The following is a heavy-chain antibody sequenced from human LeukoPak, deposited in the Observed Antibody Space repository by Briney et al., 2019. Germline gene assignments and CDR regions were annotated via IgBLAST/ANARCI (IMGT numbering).Heavy chain of an antibody. D-gene: IGHD3-22*01. V-gene: IGHV4-34*01. Sequence: SETLSLTCAVYGGSFSGYYWSWIRQPPGKGLEWIGEINHSGSTNYNPSLKSRVTISVDTSKNQFSLKLSSVTAADTAVYYCARRDHFYDSSGYYSFDYWGQGTLVTVSS. CDR3: ARRDHFYDSSGYYSFDY. CDR1: GGSFSGYY. J-gene: IGHJ4*02. CDR2: INHSGST.